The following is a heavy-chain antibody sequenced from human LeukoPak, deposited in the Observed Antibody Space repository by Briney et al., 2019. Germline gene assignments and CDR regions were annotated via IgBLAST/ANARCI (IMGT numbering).Heavy chain of an antibody. CDR1: GYTFTSYD. CDR2: MNPNSGNT. J-gene: IGHJ5*02. V-gene: IGHV1-8*01. CDR3: AREGGYSSGWXVGKNWFDX. D-gene: IGHD6-19*01. Sequence: GASVKVSCKASGYTFTSYDINWVRQATGQGLEWMGWMNPNSGNTGYAQKFQGRVTMTRNTSISTAYMELSSLRSEDTAVYYCAREGGYSSGWXVGKNWFDXXXXGTXXTVSS.